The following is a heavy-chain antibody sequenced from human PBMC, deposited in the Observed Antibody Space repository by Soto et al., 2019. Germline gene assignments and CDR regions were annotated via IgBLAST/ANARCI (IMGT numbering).Heavy chain of an antibody. Sequence: GGSLRLSCAASGFTFSSYAMSWVRQAPGKGLEWVSAISGSGGSTYYADSVKGRFTISRDNSKNTLYLQMNSLRAEDTAVYYCAKDDGAAAAGYPNYYYYYGMDVWGQGTTVTVSS. V-gene: IGHV3-23*01. CDR3: AKDDGAAAAGYPNYYYYYGMDV. CDR2: ISGSGGST. D-gene: IGHD6-13*01. J-gene: IGHJ6*02. CDR1: GFTFSSYA.